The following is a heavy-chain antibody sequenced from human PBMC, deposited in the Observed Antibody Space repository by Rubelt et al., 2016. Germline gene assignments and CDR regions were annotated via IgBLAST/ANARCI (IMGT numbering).Heavy chain of an antibody. CDR3: AREISTNTRYYYYYMDV. Sequence: SGFTFSSYWMHWVRQAPGKGLVLVSRINSDGSSTSYADSVKGRFTISRDNAKNTLYLQMNSLRAEDTAVYYCAREISTNTRYYYYYMDVWGKGTTVTVSS. V-gene: IGHV3-74*01. CDR1: GFTFSSYW. D-gene: IGHD1/OR15-1a*01. CDR2: INSDGSST. J-gene: IGHJ6*03.